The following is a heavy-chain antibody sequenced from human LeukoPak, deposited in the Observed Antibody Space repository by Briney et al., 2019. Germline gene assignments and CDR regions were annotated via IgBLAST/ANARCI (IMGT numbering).Heavy chain of an antibody. Sequence: GGSLRLSCAASAFPFSTYTMHWVRQAPGKGLEWVSSISSSSTFKHYADSLKGRFTISRDNAKNSLYLQMNSLRAEDTAVYYCARGLARTSMVTRGGVRFDYWGQGTLVTVSS. CDR3: ARGLARTSMVTRGGVRFDY. J-gene: IGHJ4*02. CDR2: ISSSSTFK. D-gene: IGHD5-18*01. CDR1: AFPFSTYT. V-gene: IGHV3-21*04.